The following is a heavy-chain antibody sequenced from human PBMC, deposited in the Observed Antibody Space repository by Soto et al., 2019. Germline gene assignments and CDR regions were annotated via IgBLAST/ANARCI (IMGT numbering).Heavy chain of an antibody. V-gene: IGHV3-23*01. CDR2: LRGNGESI. J-gene: IGHJ4*02. CDR1: GFRFSSYT. D-gene: IGHD3-10*02. Sequence: PGGSLRLSCAASGFRFSSYTMSWVRQAPGKGPEWVSRLRGNGESIRYADSVKGRFTISRDNSKSTLYLEMNSLRVDDTALYYCAKGILCGTAPDSWGQGTLVTVSS. CDR3: AKGILCGTAPDS.